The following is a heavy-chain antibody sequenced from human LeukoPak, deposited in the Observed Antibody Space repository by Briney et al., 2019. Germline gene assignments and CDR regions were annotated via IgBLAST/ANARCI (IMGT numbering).Heavy chain of an antibody. CDR2: ISASGSHI. CDR1: GFTFSRYS. J-gene: IGHJ4*02. V-gene: IGHV3-21*01. D-gene: IGHD2-15*01. Sequence: GESLRLSCAASGFTFSRYSMNWVRQPPGKGLEWVSSISASGSHIYYADSVKGRFSISRDSARNSVYVQMSSLRAEDTAVYYCARGPQFCSGGSCFGYYFDYWGQGALVTVSS. CDR3: ARGPQFCSGGSCFGYYFDY.